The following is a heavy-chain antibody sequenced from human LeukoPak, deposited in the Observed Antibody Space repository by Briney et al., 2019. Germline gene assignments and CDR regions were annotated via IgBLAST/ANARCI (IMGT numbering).Heavy chain of an antibody. J-gene: IGHJ3*02. CDR1: GFTFSNSG. Sequence: PGGSLRLSCAASGFTFSNSGMSWVRQALGKGLEWVSTISDSGGSTYYADSVKGRFTISRDNSKNTLYLQMNSLRADDTAVYYCARARATVTRISSFDIWGQGTMVTVSS. V-gene: IGHV3-23*01. CDR3: ARARATVTRISSFDI. D-gene: IGHD4-17*01. CDR2: ISDSGGST.